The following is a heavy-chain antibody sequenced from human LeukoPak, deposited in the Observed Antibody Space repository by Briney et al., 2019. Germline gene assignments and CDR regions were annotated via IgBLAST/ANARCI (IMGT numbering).Heavy chain of an antibody. Sequence: SETLSLTCTVSGGSISSSSYYWGWIRQPPGKGLEWIGSIYYSRSTYYNPSLKSRVTISVDTSKSQFSLKLSSVTAADTAVYYCARDRPPAGGHGYRGLGYWGQGTLVTVSS. D-gene: IGHD5-24*01. V-gene: IGHV4-39*07. CDR3: ARDRPPAGGHGYRGLGY. J-gene: IGHJ4*02. CDR1: GGSISSSSYY. CDR2: IYYSRST.